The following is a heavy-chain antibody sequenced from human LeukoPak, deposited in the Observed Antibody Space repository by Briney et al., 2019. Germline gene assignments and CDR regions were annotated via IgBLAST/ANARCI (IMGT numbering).Heavy chain of an antibody. Sequence: TGGSLSPSCAPSGFTFSTFEINWVRQAPGKGLQWHAYISTTGNNTNYGNSVKGRLSICRDTATHTAYLQMNSLRADVTAVYYCARERIFGDYFDHWGQGTLVTVSS. D-gene: IGHD3-10*02. V-gene: IGHV3-48*03. CDR1: GFTFSTFE. CDR3: ARERIFGDYFDH. J-gene: IGHJ4*02. CDR2: ISTTGNNT.